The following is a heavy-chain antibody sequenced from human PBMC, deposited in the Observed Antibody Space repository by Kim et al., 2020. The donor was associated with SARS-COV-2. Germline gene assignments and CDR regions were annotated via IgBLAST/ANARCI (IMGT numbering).Heavy chain of an antibody. V-gene: IGHV3-21*01. CDR1: GFTFSSYS. CDR2: ISSSSSYI. J-gene: IGHJ4*02. Sequence: LSLTCAASGFTFSSYSMNWVRQAPGKGLEWVSSISSSSSYIYYADSVKGRFTISRDNAKNSLYLQMNSLRAEDTAVYYCARFVLTGYYTDDYLCQGT. D-gene: IGHD3-9*01. CDR3: ARFVLTGYYTDDY.